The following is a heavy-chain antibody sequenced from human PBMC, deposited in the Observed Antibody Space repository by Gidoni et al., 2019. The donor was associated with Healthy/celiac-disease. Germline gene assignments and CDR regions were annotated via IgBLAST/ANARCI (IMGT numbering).Heavy chain of an antibody. CDR2: INPNSGGT. Sequence: QVQLVQSGAEVKKPGASVKVSCKASGYTFTGYYMHWVRQAPGQGLEWMGRINPNSGGTNYAQKCQGRVTMTRDTSISTAYMELSRLRSDDTAVYYCARARSHDSSGYYYSDAFDIWGQGTMVTVSS. V-gene: IGHV1-2*06. CDR1: GYTFTGYY. D-gene: IGHD3-22*01. CDR3: ARARSHDSSGYYYSDAFDI. J-gene: IGHJ3*02.